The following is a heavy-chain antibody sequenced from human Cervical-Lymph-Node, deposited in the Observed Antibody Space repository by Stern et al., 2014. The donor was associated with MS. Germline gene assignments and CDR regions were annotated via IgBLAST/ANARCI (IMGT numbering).Heavy chain of an antibody. J-gene: IGHJ4*02. D-gene: IGHD2-8*01. Sequence: QVTLRESGPALVKPTQTLTLTCTFSGFSLNTSGMCVSWIRQPPGKAPEWLALIHWDEDKYYSTSLKTRLTISKDTSKNQVVLTMTNMDPVDTATYYCARSPLLNGDIHGFDYWGQGTLVTVSS. CDR1: GFSLNTSGMC. CDR2: IHWDEDK. CDR3: ARSPLLNGDIHGFDY. V-gene: IGHV2-70*01.